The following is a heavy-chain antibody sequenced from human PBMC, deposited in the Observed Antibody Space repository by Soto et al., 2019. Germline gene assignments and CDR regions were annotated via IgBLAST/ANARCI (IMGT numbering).Heavy chain of an antibody. CDR2: IKQDGSEK. V-gene: IGHV3-7*01. J-gene: IGHJ6*03. D-gene: IGHD2-8*01. Sequence: GGSLRLSCAASGFTFSSYWMSWVRQAPGKGLEWVANIKQDGSEKYYVDSVKGRFTISRDNAKNSLYLQMNSLRAEDTAVYYCARGARRDCTNGVCWRGRLLYYYYYMDVWGKGTTVTVSS. CDR1: GFTFSSYW. CDR3: ARGARRDCTNGVCWRGRLLYYYYYMDV.